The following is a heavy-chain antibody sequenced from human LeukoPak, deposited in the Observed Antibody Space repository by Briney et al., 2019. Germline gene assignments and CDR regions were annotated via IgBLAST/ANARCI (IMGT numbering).Heavy chain of an antibody. CDR1: GYTFTSYD. CDR2: MNPNSGAT. J-gene: IGHJ5*02. Sequence: ASVKVSCKASGYTFTSYDFNWLRQATGQGPEWMGWMNPNSGATGYAQKFQGRVTMTRSASINTAYMELSSLRSEDTAVYYCARDPMIVVVPALPANWFDPWGQGTLVTVSS. V-gene: IGHV1-8*01. D-gene: IGHD2-2*01. CDR3: ARDPMIVVVPALPANWFDP.